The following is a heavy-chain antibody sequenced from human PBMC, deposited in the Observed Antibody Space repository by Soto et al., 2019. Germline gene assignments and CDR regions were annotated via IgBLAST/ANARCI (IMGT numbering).Heavy chain of an antibody. Sequence: QVQLVQSGAEEKKPGASVKVSCKASGYTFTSYAMHWVRQAPGQRLEWMGWINVGNGNTKYSQKFQGRVTITRDTSASTAYMELSSLRSEDTAVYYCARGTVATHFDYWGQGTLVTVSS. J-gene: IGHJ4*02. D-gene: IGHD4-17*01. V-gene: IGHV1-3*05. CDR1: GYTFTSYA. CDR3: ARGTVATHFDY. CDR2: INVGNGNT.